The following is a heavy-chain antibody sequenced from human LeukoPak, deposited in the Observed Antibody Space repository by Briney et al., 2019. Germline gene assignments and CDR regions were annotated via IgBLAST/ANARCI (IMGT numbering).Heavy chain of an antibody. CDR2: ISGSGGST. J-gene: IGHJ4*02. Sequence: GGSLRLSCAASGFTFNRYAMGWVRQAPGKGLEWVSAISGSGGSTYYADSVKGRCSISRDDSKSTLYLQLHSLRAEDTAIYYCAKDQGYGSGSYYPELDSWGQGTLVAVSS. D-gene: IGHD3-10*01. CDR3: AKDQGYGSGSYYPELDS. CDR1: GFTFNRYA. V-gene: IGHV3-23*01.